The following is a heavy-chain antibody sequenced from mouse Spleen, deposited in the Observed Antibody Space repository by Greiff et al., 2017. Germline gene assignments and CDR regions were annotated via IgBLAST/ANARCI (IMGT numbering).Heavy chain of an antibody. V-gene: IGHV1-82*01. J-gene: IGHJ1*01. D-gene: IGHD2-14*01. CDR2: IYPGDGDT. CDR1: GYAFSSSW. CDR3: ARRGVQDWYFDV. Sequence: QVQLQQSGPELVKPGASVKISCKASGYAFSSSWMNWVKQRPGKGLEWIGRIYPGDGDTNYNGKFKGKATLTADKSSSTAYMQLSSLTSEDSAVYVCARRGVQDWYFDVWGAGTTVTVSS.